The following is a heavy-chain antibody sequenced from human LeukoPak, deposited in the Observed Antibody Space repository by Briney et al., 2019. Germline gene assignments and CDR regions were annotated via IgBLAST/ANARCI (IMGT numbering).Heavy chain of an antibody. CDR3: ARLRGYCSSTSCYAWVTNWFDP. Sequence: GGSLRLSCAASGFTFSSYWMTWVRQAPGKGLEWVANIKQDGSEKYYVDSVKGRFTISRDNAKNSLYLQMNSLRAEDTAVYYCARLRGYCSSTSCYAWVTNWFDPWGQGTLVTVSS. J-gene: IGHJ5*02. CDR2: IKQDGSEK. CDR1: GFTFSSYW. V-gene: IGHV3-7*03. D-gene: IGHD2-2*01.